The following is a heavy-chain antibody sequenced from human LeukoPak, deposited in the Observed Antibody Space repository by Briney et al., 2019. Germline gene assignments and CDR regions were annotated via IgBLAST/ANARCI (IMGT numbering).Heavy chain of an antibody. D-gene: IGHD1-26*01. V-gene: IGHV4-34*01. CDR1: GGSFSGFH. Sequence: SETLSLTCAVYGGSFSGFHWNWIRQPPGKGLEWIGEIDHSGSTNYNPSLKSRVTISVDTSKNQFSLKLSSVTAADTAVYYCARHDSGRYPGPPYWGQGTLVTVSS. CDR2: IDHSGST. J-gene: IGHJ4*02. CDR3: ARHDSGRYPGPPY.